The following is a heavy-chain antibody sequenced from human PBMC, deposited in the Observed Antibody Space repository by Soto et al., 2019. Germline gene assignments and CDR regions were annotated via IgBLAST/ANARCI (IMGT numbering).Heavy chain of an antibody. CDR1: GGTFSSYA. D-gene: IGHD2-2*01. J-gene: IGHJ6*02. Sequence: QVQLVQSGAEVKKPGSSVKVSCKASGGTFSSYATSWVRQAPGQGLEWMGGIIPISGTANYEQKFQGRVTITADASTSTAYMVLSSLRSEDMAVYYCARSQGSSTSLEIYYYYYYGIDVWGQGTTVTVSS. CDR3: ARSQGSSTSLEIYYYYYYGIDV. CDR2: IIPISGTA. V-gene: IGHV1-69*01.